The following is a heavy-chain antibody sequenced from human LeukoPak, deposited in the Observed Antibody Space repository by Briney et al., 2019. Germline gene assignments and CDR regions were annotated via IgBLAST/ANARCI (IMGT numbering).Heavy chain of an antibody. V-gene: IGHV3-53*01. CDR2: IYSGGST. J-gene: IGHJ4*02. CDR1: GFTVSSNY. CDR3: ARVSYYYGSGSYSFFDY. Sequence: GGSLRLSCAASGFTVSSNYMSWVPQAPGEGLEWVFVIYSGGSTYYADSVKGRFTISRDNSKSTLYLQMNSLRAEDTAVYYCARVSYYYGSGSYSFFDYWGQGTLVTVSS. D-gene: IGHD3-10*01.